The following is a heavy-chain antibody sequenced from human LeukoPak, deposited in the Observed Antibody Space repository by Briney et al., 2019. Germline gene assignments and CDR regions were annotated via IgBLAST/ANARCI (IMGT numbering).Heavy chain of an antibody. CDR1: GYSISSDYY. J-gene: IGHJ6*03. CDR3: ARVGRLAYYMDV. V-gene: IGHV4-38-2*01. Sequence: SETLSLTYAVSGYSISSDYYWGWIRQPPGKGLEWIGSTYHSGSTYYNPSLKSRVTISVDTSKNQFSLKLSSVTAADTALYYCARVGRLAYYMDVWGKGTTVTVSS. D-gene: IGHD3-16*01. CDR2: TYHSGST.